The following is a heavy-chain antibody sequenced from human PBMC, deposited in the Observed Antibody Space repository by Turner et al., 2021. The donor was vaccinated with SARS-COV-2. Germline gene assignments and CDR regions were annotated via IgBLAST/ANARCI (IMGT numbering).Heavy chain of an antibody. Sequence: QLQLQESGPGLVKPSETLSLTCTVSGGSISSSSYYWGWLRQPPGKGLEWIGSIYYSWSTYYNPSLKSRVTISVDTSKNQFSLKLSSVTAADTAVYYCARLVRRAEYYFDYWGQGTLVTVSS. CDR3: ARLVRRAEYYFDY. V-gene: IGHV4-39*01. CDR2: IYYSWST. CDR1: GGSISSSSYY. D-gene: IGHD3-10*01. J-gene: IGHJ4*02.